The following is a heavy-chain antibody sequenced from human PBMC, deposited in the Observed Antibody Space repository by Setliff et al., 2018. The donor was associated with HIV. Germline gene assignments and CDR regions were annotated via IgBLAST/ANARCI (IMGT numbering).Heavy chain of an antibody. V-gene: IGHV1-3*01. CDR2: ISAYSGDNT. CDR3: ARGSCGGCYLSDY. D-gene: IGHD2-15*01. J-gene: IGHJ4*02. Sequence: ASVKVSCKASGGTFSTDAFSWVRQAPGQGLEWMGWISAYSGDNTKYSQTFQGRVTITRDTSANTAYMELSSLRSEDTAVYYCARGSCGGCYLSDYWGQGTLVTVSS. CDR1: GGTFSTDA.